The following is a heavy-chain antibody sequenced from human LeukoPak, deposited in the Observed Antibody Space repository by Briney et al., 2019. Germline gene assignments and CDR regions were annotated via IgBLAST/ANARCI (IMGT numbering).Heavy chain of an antibody. V-gene: IGHV1-18*01. CDR3: ARLCSSTSCYDYMDV. CDR1: GYTFTSYG. J-gene: IGHJ6*03. CDR2: ISAYNGNT. Sequence: ASVQVSCKASGYTFTSYGISWVRQAPGQGLEWMGWISAYNGNTNYAQKLQGRVTMATDTSTSTAYMELRSLRSDDTAVYYCARLCSSTSCYDYMDVWGKGTTVTVSS. D-gene: IGHD2-2*01.